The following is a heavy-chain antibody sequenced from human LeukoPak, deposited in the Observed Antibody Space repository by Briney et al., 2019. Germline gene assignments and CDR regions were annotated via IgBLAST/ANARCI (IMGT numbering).Heavy chain of an antibody. CDR3: ANRRGVWGSEGFDY. CDR2: ISAYNGNT. Sequence: ASVKVSCKASGYTFTSYGISWVRQAPGQGLEWMGWISAYNGNTNYAQKLQGRVTMTTDTSTSTAYMELRSLRSDDTAVYYCANRRGVWGSEGFDYWGQGTLVTVSS. D-gene: IGHD3-16*01. CDR1: GYTFTSYG. J-gene: IGHJ4*02. V-gene: IGHV1-18*01.